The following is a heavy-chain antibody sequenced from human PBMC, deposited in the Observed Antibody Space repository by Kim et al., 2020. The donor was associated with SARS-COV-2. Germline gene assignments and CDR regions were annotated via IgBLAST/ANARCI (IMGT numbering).Heavy chain of an antibody. V-gene: IGHV3-23*01. Sequence: GGSLRLSCAASGFTFSSYAMSWVRQAPGKGLEWVSAISGSGGSTYYADSVKGRFTISRDNSKNTLYLQMNSLRAEDTAVYYCAKDPIPDYYYYYGMDVWGQGTTVTVSS. CDR2: ISGSGGST. J-gene: IGHJ6*02. CDR1: GFTFSSYA. CDR3: AKDPIPDYYYYYGMDV.